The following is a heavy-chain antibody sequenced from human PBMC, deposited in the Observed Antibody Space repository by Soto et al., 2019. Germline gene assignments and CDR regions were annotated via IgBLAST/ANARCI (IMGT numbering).Heavy chain of an antibody. Sequence: GGSLRLSCAASGFTFSSYSMNWVRQAPGKGLEWVSYISSSSSTIYYADSVKGRFTISRDNAKNSLYLQMNSLRDEDTAVYYCATLAPPMIVVGMDVWGQGTTVTVSS. CDR1: GFTFSSYS. D-gene: IGHD3-22*01. CDR2: ISSSSSTI. J-gene: IGHJ6*02. V-gene: IGHV3-48*02. CDR3: ATLAPPMIVVGMDV.